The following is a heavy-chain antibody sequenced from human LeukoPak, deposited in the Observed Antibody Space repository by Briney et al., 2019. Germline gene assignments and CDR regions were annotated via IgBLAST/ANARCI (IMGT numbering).Heavy chain of an antibody. CDR2: ISYGGSNK. V-gene: IGHV3-30*04. CDR1: GFTFSSYA. D-gene: IGHD6-19*01. J-gene: IGHJ4*02. CDR3: AREYEQWLVVMGPFDY. Sequence: GGSLRLSCAASGFTFSSYAMHWVRQAPGKGLEWVAVISYGGSNKYYADSVKGRFTISRDNSKNTLYLQMNSLRAEDTAVYYCAREYEQWLVVMGPFDYWGQGTLVTVSS.